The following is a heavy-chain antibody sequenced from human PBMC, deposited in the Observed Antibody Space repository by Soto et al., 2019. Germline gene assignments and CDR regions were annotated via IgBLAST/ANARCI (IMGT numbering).Heavy chain of an antibody. CDR1: GFTFSSYG. CDR3: AKSLTLLGLLIAVVITTHYFDY. V-gene: IGHV3-30*18. Sequence: GGSLRLSCAASGFTFSSYGMHWVRQAPGKGLEWVAVISYDGSNKYYADPVKGRFTISRDNSKNTLYLQMNSLRAEDTAVYYCAKSLTLLGLLIAVVITTHYFDYWGQGTLVTVSS. J-gene: IGHJ4*02. D-gene: IGHD3-22*01. CDR2: ISYDGSNK.